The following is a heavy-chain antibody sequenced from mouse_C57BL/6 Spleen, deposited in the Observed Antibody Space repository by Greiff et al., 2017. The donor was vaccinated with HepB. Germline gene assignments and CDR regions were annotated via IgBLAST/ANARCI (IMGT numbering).Heavy chain of an antibody. V-gene: IGHV5-9-1*02. Sequence: DVMLVESGEGLVKPGGSLKLSCAASGFTFSSYAMSWVRQTPEKRLEWVAYISSGGDYTYYADNVKGRFTISRDNARNTLYLQMSSLKSEDTAMYYCTRDDGYEAMDYWGQGTTLTVSS. CDR1: GFTFSSYA. CDR3: TRDDGYEAMDY. CDR2: ISSGGDYT. D-gene: IGHD2-3*01. J-gene: IGHJ2*01.